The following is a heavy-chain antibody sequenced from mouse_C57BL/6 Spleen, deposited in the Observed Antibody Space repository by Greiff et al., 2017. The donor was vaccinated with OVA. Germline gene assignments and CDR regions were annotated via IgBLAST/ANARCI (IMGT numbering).Heavy chain of an antibody. CDR1: GYAFSSSW. CDR3: TKDYDSSVWYFDV. V-gene: IGHV1-82*01. CDR2: IYPGDGDT. J-gene: IGHJ1*03. D-gene: IGHD1-1*01. Sequence: QVQLQQSGPELVKPGASVKISCKASGYAFSSSWMNWVKQRPGKGLEWIGRIYPGDGDTNYNGKFKGKATLTADKSSSTAYMKLSSLTSEDSTVYFCTKDYDSSVWYFDVWGTGTTVTVSS.